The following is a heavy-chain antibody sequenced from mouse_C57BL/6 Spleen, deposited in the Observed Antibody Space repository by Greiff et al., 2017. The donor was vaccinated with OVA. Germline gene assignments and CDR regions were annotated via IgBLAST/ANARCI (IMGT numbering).Heavy chain of an antibody. Sequence: EVLLVESGGGLVKPGGSLKLSCAASGFTFSDYGMHWVRQAPEKGLEWVAYISSGSSTIYYAATVKGRFTISRDNAKNTLFLQMTSLRSEDTAMYYCARGDYYGYYDVWGTGTTVTVSS. CDR1: GFTFSDYG. CDR2: ISSGSSTI. J-gene: IGHJ1*03. D-gene: IGHD2-4*01. CDR3: ARGDYYGYYDV. V-gene: IGHV5-17*01.